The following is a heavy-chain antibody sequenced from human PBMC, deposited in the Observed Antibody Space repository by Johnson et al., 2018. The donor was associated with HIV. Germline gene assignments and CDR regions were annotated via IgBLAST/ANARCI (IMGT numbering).Heavy chain of an antibody. CDR3: ANLGYSSSWDYDGFDI. CDR2: ISYDGSNK. CDR1: GFTFSSYG. Sequence: QVQLVESGGGVVQPGRSLRLSCAASGFTFSSYGMHWVRQAPGKGLEWVAIISYDGSNKHYADSVKGRFTISRDNSKNTLYLQMNSLRAEDTAVYYCANLGYSSSWDYDGFDIWGQGTMVTVSS. V-gene: IGHV3-30*18. D-gene: IGHD6-13*01. J-gene: IGHJ3*02.